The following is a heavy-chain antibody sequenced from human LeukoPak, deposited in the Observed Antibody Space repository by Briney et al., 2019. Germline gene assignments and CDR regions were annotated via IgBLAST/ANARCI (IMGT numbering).Heavy chain of an antibody. CDR2: IWYDGSNK. D-gene: IGHD3-22*01. J-gene: IGHJ1*01. V-gene: IGHV3-33*01. CDR3: ARERVPYSGYSGESFQH. Sequence: GGSLRLSCAASGFTFSSYGMHWVRQAPGKGLEWVAVIWYDGSNKYYADSVKGRFTISRDNSKNTLYLQMNSLRAEDTAVYYCARERVPYSGYSGESFQHWGQGTLVTVSS. CDR1: GFTFSSYG.